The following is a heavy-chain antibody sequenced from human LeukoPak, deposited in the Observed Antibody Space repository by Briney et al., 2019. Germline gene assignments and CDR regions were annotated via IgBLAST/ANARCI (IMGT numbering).Heavy chain of an antibody. CDR1: GGSISSYY. J-gene: IGHJ3*02. CDR2: IYYSGST. V-gene: IGHV4-59*01. D-gene: IGHD3-3*01. CDR3: ARDPVTIFGVVWYAFDI. Sequence: SETLSLTCTVSGGSISSYYWSWIRQPPGKGLEWIGYIYYSGSTNYNPSLKSRVTISVDTSKNQFSLKLSSVTAADTAVYYCARDPVTIFGVVWYAFDIWGQGTMVTVSS.